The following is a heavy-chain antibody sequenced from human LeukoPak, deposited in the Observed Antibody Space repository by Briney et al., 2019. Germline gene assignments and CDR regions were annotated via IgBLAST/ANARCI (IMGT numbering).Heavy chain of an antibody. CDR2: ISWDGGST. CDR3: AKELRLGELSLYRGGGIDY. CDR1: GVIFDDYT. V-gene: IGHV3-43*01. Sequence: GGSLRLSCAASGVIFDDYTMHWVRQAPGKGLEWVSLISWDGGSTYYADSVKGRFTISRDNSKDSLYLQMNSLRTEDTALYYCAKELRLGELSLYRGGGIDYWGQGTLVTVSS. D-gene: IGHD3-16*02. J-gene: IGHJ4*02.